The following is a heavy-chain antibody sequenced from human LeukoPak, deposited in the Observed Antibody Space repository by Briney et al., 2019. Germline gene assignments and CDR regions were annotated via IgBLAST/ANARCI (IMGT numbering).Heavy chain of an antibody. CDR3: ARGGRGWQSFLDY. CDR1: GYTFTGYY. D-gene: IGHD1-26*01. Sequence: ASVKVSCKASGYTFTGYYMHWVRQATGQGLEWMGWMNPNSGNTGYAQKFQGRVTMTRNTSISTAYMELSSLRSEDTAVYYCARGGRGWQSFLDYWGQGTLITASS. CDR2: MNPNSGNT. J-gene: IGHJ4*02. V-gene: IGHV1-8*02.